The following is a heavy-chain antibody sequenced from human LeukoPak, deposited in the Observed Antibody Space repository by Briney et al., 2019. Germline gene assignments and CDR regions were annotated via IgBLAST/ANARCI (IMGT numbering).Heavy chain of an antibody. CDR1: GYSISSGYY. CDR3: AREGVLWFGERGNWFDP. Sequence: SETLSLTCTVSGYSISSGYYWGWIRQPPGKGLEWIGSIYHSGSTYYNPSLKSRVTISVDTSKNQFSLKLSSVTAADMAVYYCAREGVLWFGERGNWFDPWGQGTLVTVSS. V-gene: IGHV4-38-2*02. CDR2: IYHSGST. J-gene: IGHJ5*02. D-gene: IGHD3-10*01.